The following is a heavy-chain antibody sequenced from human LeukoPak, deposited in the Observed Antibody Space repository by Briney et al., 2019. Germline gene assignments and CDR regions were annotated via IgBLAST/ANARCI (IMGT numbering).Heavy chain of an antibody. J-gene: IGHJ3*02. CDR2: IKQDGSEK. V-gene: IGHV3-7*01. CDR3: ARGDRAAFDI. CDR1: GFTFSDHY. Sequence: GGSLRLSCAASGFTFSDHYMDWVRQAPGKGLEWVANIKQDGSEKYYVDSVKGRFTISRDNAKNSLYLQMNSLRAEDTAVYYCARGDRAAFDIWGQGTMVTVSS.